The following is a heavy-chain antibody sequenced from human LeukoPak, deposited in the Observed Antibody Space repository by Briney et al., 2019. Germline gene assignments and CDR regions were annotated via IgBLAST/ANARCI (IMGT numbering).Heavy chain of an antibody. Sequence: GGSLRLSCAASGFTFDDYGMSWVRRAPGKGLEWVSGINWNGGSTGYADSMKGRFTISRDNAKNSLYLQMNSLRAEDTALYYCARGGITIFGVVIHFDYWGQGTVVTVSS. D-gene: IGHD3-3*01. J-gene: IGHJ4*02. CDR3: ARGGITIFGVVIHFDY. CDR1: GFTFDDYG. V-gene: IGHV3-20*04. CDR2: INWNGGST.